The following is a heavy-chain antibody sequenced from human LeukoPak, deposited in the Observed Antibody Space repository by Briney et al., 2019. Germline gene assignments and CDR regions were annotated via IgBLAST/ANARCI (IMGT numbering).Heavy chain of an antibody. V-gene: IGHV4-34*01. Sequence: SETLSLTCAVYGGSFSGYYWSWIRQPPGKGLEWSGEINHSGSTNYNPSLKSRVTISVDTSKNQFCLKLSSVTAADTAVYYCARATYGSGHGAYYYYYMDVWGKGTTVTVSS. J-gene: IGHJ6*03. D-gene: IGHD3-10*01. CDR3: ARATYGSGHGAYYYYYMDV. CDR1: GGSFSGYY. CDR2: INHSGST.